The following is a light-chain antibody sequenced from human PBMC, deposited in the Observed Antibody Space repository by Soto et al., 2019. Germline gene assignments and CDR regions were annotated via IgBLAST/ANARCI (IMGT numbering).Light chain of an antibody. CDR3: CSYADSSSFREL. CDR1: SSDVGVYNY. Sequence: QSALTQPRSVSGSPGQSVTISCTGTSSDVGVYNYVSWYQQHPGKAPKLIIYDVTKRPSGVPDRFSGSKSANTASLIISGLQAADEAEYYCCCCSYADSSSFRELFGGGTQLTVL. J-gene: IGLJ2*01. CDR2: DVT. V-gene: IGLV2-11*01.